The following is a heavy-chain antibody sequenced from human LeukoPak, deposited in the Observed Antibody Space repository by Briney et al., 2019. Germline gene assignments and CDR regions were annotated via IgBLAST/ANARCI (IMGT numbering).Heavy chain of an antibody. CDR1: GFTFSRYA. D-gene: IGHD3-22*01. CDR2: ISSDGIKT. CDR3: AKGADNSGYFQTDF. Sequence: GGSLRLSYTASGFTFSRYAMHWVRQAPGKGMEYVSVISSDGIKTNYSDSVKGRFTISRDNSKNMLYLQMGSLRAEDLAVYYCAKGADNSGYFQTDFWGQGTLVTVSS. V-gene: IGHV3-64*02. J-gene: IGHJ4*02.